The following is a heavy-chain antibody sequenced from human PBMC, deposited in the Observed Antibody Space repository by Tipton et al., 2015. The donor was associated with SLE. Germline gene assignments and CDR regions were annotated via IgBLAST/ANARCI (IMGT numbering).Heavy chain of an antibody. CDR3: AKSGIYNWNLFDY. J-gene: IGHJ4*02. V-gene: IGHV3-23*01. CDR1: GFNFSSYA. Sequence: GSLRLSCAASGFNFSSYAMSWVRQAPGKGLEWVSAISGSGDVTYYADSVKGRFTISRDNSKNTVYLQMNSLRAEDTAIYYCAKSGIYNWNLFDYWGQGTLVTVSS. CDR2: ISGSGDVT. D-gene: IGHD1-20*01.